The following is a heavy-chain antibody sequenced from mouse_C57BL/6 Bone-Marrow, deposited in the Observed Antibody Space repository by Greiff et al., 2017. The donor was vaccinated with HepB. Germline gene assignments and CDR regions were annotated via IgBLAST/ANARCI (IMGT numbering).Heavy chain of an antibody. CDR2: IRSKSSNYAT. V-gene: IGHV10-3*01. CDR3: VHSSGRGGYYAMDY. J-gene: IGHJ4*01. Sequence: EVQVVESGGGLVQPKGSLKLSCAASGFTFNTYAMHWVRQAPGKGLEWVARIRSKSSNYATYYADSVKDRFTISRDDSQSMLYLQMNNLKTEDTAMYYCVHSSGRGGYYAMDYWGQGTSVTVSS. D-gene: IGHD3-2*02. CDR1: GFTFNTYA.